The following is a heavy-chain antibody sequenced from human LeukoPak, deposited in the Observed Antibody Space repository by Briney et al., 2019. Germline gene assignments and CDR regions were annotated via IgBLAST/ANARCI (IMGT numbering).Heavy chain of an antibody. CDR2: ISGSGGST. Sequence: GGSLRLSCAASGFTFSSYAMSWVRQAPGKGLEWVSAISGSGGSTYYADSVKGRFTISRDNSKNTLYLQMNSLRAEDTAVYYCAKDRPNTMVSRLMPGGLIYWGQGTLVTVSS. D-gene: IGHD3-10*01. CDR3: AKDRPNTMVSRLMPGGLIY. CDR1: GFTFSSYA. J-gene: IGHJ4*02. V-gene: IGHV3-23*01.